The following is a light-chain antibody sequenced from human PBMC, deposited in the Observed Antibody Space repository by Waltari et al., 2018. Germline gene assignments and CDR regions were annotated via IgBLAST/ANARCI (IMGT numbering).Light chain of an antibody. V-gene: IGLV2-8*01. CDR3: ASHGNNKV. CDR2: GVD. J-gene: IGLJ3*02. Sequence: QSALTQPASVSGSPGQSITISCTGTGSDVGLYHFVSWYQQHPGKAPKLIISGVDKRPSGVPDRFSGSKSGSTAYLTVSGLQAEDEADYYCASHGNNKVFGGGTKLTVL. CDR1: GSDVGLYHF.